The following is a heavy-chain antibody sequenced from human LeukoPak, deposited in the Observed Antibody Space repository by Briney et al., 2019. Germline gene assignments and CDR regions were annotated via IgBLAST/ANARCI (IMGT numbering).Heavy chain of an antibody. D-gene: IGHD4-17*01. J-gene: IGHJ1*01. V-gene: IGHV3-23*01. Sequence: GGSLRLSCAASGFIFSNYAMSWVRQAPGKGLEWVSAIGGSGGNTYYADSVKGRFTISRDNSKNTLDLQMNSLRAEDTAVYYCASPGPVTTDPRDFQHWGQGTLVTVSS. CDR1: GFIFSNYA. CDR2: IGGSGGNT. CDR3: ASPGPVTTDPRDFQH.